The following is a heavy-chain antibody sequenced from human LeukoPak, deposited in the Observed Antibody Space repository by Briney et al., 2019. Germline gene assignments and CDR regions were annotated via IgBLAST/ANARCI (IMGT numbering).Heavy chain of an antibody. CDR2: IYYSGST. CDR1: GGSISSGVYY. CDR3: ATSMVRGICFY. J-gene: IGHJ4*02. Sequence: PSQTLSLTCTVSGGSISSGVYYWSWKRQPPGKGVEWIGYIYYSGSTYYNASLKRRVTISVDTHKNQFSLKLTSVTAADTAVYYCATSMVRGICFYWGQGTLVTVSS. V-gene: IGHV4-30-4*01. D-gene: IGHD3-10*01.